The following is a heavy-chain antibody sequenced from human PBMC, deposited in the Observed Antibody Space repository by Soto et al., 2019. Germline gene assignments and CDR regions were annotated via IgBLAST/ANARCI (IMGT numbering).Heavy chain of an antibody. CDR2: IGGGGVTI. CDR3: ARDPQSGSQKLYFDF. V-gene: IGHV3-48*02. CDR1: GFTFNGYS. Sequence: GGSLRLSCAASGFTFNGYSMNWVRQAPGKGLEWISYIGGGGVTIYYADSVKGRFTVSRDNAKKSLYLQLNSLRDEDTAVYYCARDPQSGSQKLYFDFWGQGTPVTVSS. J-gene: IGHJ4*02. D-gene: IGHD1-26*01.